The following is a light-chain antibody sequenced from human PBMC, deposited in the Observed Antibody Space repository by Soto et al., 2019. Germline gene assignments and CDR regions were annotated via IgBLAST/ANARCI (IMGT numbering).Light chain of an antibody. CDR2: RNH. Sequence: QSVLTQPPSVSGAPGQRVTISCTGSSSNIGAGYDVHWYQQFPGTAPKLLIYRNHDRPSGVPDRFSGSKSGTSASLTITGLQAEDEADYYCQSYDTSVSGARVFGGGTQLTVL. J-gene: IGLJ3*02. V-gene: IGLV1-40*01. CDR1: SSNIGAGYD. CDR3: QSYDTSVSGARV.